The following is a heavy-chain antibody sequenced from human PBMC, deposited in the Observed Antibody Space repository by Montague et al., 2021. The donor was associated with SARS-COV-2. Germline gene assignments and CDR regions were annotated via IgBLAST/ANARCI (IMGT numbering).Heavy chain of an antibody. V-gene: IGHV6-1*01. J-gene: IGHJ4*02. CDR2: TQYRSKWLN. Sequence: CAISGDSVSSNTAGWNWIRQSPSRGLEWLGRTQYRSKWLNDYALFVKSRKTITPDTSKNQFSLHLNSVTPEDTAVYYCARGRSGSYFRYYDYWGQGTLVTVSS. CDR3: ARGRSGSYFRYYDY. CDR1: GDSVSSNTAG. D-gene: IGHD1-26*01.